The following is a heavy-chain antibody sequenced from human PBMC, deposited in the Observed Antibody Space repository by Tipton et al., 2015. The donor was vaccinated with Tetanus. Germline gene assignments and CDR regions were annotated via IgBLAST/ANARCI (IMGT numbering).Heavy chain of an antibody. CDR1: GASISSGGYF. CDR2: IYYSGST. J-gene: IGHJ5*02. Sequence: TLSLTCSVSGASISSGGYFWNWIRHRPGKGLEWLGYIYYSGSTFYNPSLKSRVTISVDTSNNQFSLRLSSVTAADTAVYYCARDQGGGRVARLNWFGPWGQGTLVTVSP. D-gene: IGHD3-16*01. V-gene: IGHV4-31*03. CDR3: ARDQGGGRVARLNWFGP.